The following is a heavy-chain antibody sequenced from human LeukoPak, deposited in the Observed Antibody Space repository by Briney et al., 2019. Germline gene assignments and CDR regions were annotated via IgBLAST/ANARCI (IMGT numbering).Heavy chain of an antibody. CDR2: IYPSGST. V-gene: IGHV4-4*07. Sequence: SETLSLTCTVSGGSISSYFWSWIRQPAGKGLEYIGRIYPSGSTNYNPSLKSRVTMSVDTSKNQFSLKLSSVTAADTAVYYCARGGFDYVWGSYHAYSGFGYWGQGTLVTVSS. D-gene: IGHD3-16*02. CDR3: ARGGFDYVWGSYHAYSGFGY. CDR1: GGSISSYF. J-gene: IGHJ4*02.